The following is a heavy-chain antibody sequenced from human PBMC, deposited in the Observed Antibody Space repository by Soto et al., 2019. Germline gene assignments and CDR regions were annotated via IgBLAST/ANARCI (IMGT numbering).Heavy chain of an antibody. V-gene: IGHV1-18*01. CDR2: ISAYNGNT. CDR3: AREVVRAPYDFWSGYPKGFDP. Sequence: ASVKVSCKASGYTFTSYGISWVRQAPGQGLEWMGWISAYNGNTNYAQKLQGRVTMTTDTSTSTAYMELRSLRSDDTAVYYCAREVVRAPYDFWSGYPKGFDPWGQGTLVTVSS. D-gene: IGHD3-3*01. J-gene: IGHJ5*02. CDR1: GYTFTSYG.